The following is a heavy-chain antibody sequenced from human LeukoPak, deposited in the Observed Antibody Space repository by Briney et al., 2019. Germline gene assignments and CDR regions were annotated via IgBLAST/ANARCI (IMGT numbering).Heavy chain of an antibody. CDR2: IYYSGST. J-gene: IGHJ4*02. Sequence: SETLSLTCTVSGGSISSSRYYWGWIRQPPGKGLEWIGSIYYSGSTYYNPSRKSRVTISVDTSKNQFSLKLSSVTAADTAVYYCARRPIVVVVAATDYFDYWGQGTLVTASS. D-gene: IGHD2-15*01. CDR3: ARRPIVVVVAATDYFDY. CDR1: GGSISSSRYY. V-gene: IGHV4-39*01.